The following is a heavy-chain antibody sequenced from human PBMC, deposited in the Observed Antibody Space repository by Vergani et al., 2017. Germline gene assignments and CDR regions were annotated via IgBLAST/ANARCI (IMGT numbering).Heavy chain of an antibody. V-gene: IGHV4-59*01. CDR2: IYYSGST. J-gene: IGHJ4*02. CDR3: ARVAPEVDIVATMAFDY. Sequence: QVQLQESGPGLVKPSETLSLTCTVSGGSISSYYWSWIRQPPGKGLEWIGYIYYSGSTNYNPPLKSRVTISVDTSKNQFSLKLSSVTAADTAVYYCARVAPEVDIVATMAFDYWGQGTLVTVSS. D-gene: IGHD5-12*01. CDR1: GGSISSYY.